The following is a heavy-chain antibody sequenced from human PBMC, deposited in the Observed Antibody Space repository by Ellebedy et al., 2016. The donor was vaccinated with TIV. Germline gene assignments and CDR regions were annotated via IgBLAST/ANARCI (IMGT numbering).Heavy chain of an antibody. CDR3: ARVLITMIDAFDI. CDR2: INAGNGNT. CDR1: GYTFTSYA. Sequence: ASVKVSCKASGYTFTSYAMHWVRQAPGQRLEWMGWINAGNGNTKYSQKFQGRVTITRDTSASTAYMELSSLRSEDTAVYYCARVLITMIDAFDIWGQGTMVTVSS. V-gene: IGHV1-3*01. D-gene: IGHD3-22*01. J-gene: IGHJ3*02.